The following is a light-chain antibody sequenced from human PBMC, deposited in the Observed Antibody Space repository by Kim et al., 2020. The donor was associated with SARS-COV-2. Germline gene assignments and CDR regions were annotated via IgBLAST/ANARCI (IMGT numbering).Light chain of an antibody. CDR3: QQYGTSPPWT. CDR1: QSVSISY. Sequence: PGERAPLSCRASQSVSISYLACYQQTPGHAPRLLIYGASSRATGIPDRFIGSVSGTDFTLTISRLEPEYFAVYYCQQYGTSPPWTFGQGTKVDIK. CDR2: GAS. V-gene: IGKV3-20*01. J-gene: IGKJ1*01.